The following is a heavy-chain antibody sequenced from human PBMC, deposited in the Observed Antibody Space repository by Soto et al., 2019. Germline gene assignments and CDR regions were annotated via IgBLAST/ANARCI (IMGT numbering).Heavy chain of an antibody. CDR3: ARASHFYDKHYYGMDV. CDR2: IYYSGST. D-gene: IGHD3-22*01. J-gene: IGHJ6*02. CDR1: GGSISSSGQY. V-gene: IGHV4-31*03. Sequence: QVQLQESGPGLVQTSETLSLICTVSGGSISSSGQYWSWIRQHPGKGLEWIGYIYYSGSTYYNPSLKRGVTIAVDTSKNQFSLKLSSVPAADTAVYYCARASHFYDKHYYGMDVWGQGTPVTVSS.